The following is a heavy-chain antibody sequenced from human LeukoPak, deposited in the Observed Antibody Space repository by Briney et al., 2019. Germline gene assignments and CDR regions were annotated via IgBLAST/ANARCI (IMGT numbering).Heavy chain of an antibody. CDR3: ARGFRDAIVVVPAALVYYYYYMDV. CDR2: ISSSGSTI. J-gene: IGHJ6*03. Sequence: GGSLRLSCAASGFTFSSYEMNWVRQAPGKGLEWVSYISSSGSTIYYADSVKGRFTISRDNAKNSLYLQMSSLRAEDTAVYYCARGFRDAIVVVPAALVYYYYYMDVWGKGTTVTISS. CDR1: GFTFSSYE. V-gene: IGHV3-48*03. D-gene: IGHD2-2*01.